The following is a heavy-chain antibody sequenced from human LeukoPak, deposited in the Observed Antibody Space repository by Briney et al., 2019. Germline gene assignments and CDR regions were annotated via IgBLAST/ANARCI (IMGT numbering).Heavy chain of an antibody. J-gene: IGHJ4*02. D-gene: IGHD2-8*01. V-gene: IGHV4-39*01. CDR3: ASGCNGLDF. Sequence: SETLSLNCSVSSGSISSNNYYWGWIRQPPGRGLEWIGSIYYSGSTYYNPSLKSRVTISVDTPKNQFSLKLSSVTAAYTAVYYCASGCNGLDFWGQGTLVTVSS. CDR1: SGSISSNNYY. CDR2: IYYSGST.